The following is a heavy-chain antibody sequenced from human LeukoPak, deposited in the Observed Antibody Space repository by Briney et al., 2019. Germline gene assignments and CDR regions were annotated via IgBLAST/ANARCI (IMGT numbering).Heavy chain of an antibody. CDR1: GFTFSNYW. Sequence: GGSLRLSCAASGFTFSNYWMHWVRQAPGKGLVWVSCINHDGSSTTYADSVKGRFTISRDNAKNSLYMQMNSLRAEDTAVYYCAREPSTYYYDTSGDPSFDYWGQGTLVTVSS. J-gene: IGHJ4*02. V-gene: IGHV3-74*01. D-gene: IGHD3-22*01. CDR2: INHDGSST. CDR3: AREPSTYYYDTSGDPSFDY.